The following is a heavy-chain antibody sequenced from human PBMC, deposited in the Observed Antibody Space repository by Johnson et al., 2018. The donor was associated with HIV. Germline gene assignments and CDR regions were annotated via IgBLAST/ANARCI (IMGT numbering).Heavy chain of an antibody. CDR1: GFTFDDYG. D-gene: IGHD3-9*01. V-gene: IGHV3-20*04. CDR3: ARESAASELRYFDWLGMSIFAFDI. J-gene: IGHJ3*02. Sequence: VQLVESGGGVVRPGGSLRLSCAASGFTFDDYGMSWVRQAPGKGLEWVSGINWNGGNTGYADSVKGRFTISRDNAKNSLYLQMNSLRAEDTALYYCARESAASELRYFDWLGMSIFAFDIWCQGTMVTVSS. CDR2: INWNGGNT.